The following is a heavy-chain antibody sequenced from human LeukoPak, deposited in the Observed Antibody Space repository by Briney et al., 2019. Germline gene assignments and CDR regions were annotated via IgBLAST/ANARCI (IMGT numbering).Heavy chain of an antibody. CDR3: AKDFGEAAFDI. J-gene: IGHJ3*02. V-gene: IGHV3-30*18. D-gene: IGHD3-10*01. CDR1: GFTFSTYD. Sequence: GGSLRLSCAASGFTFSTYDMHWVRQAPGKGLEWVAIISYDGSDKYYADSVKGRFTISRDNSKNTLYLQMNSLRAEDTAVYYCAKDFGEAAFDIWGQGTMVTVSS. CDR2: ISYDGSDK.